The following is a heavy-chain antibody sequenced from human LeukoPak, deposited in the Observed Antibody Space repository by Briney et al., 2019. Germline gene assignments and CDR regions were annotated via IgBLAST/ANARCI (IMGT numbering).Heavy chain of an antibody. CDR2: IYSGGST. Sequence: GGSLRLSCAASGFTVSSNYMSWVRQAPGKGLEWVSVIYSGGSTYCADSVKGRFTISRDNSKNTLYLQMNSLRAEDTAVYYCARDKDGYNPPLGYWGQGTLVTVSS. CDR3: ARDKDGYNPPLGY. CDR1: GFTVSSNY. J-gene: IGHJ4*02. V-gene: IGHV3-53*01. D-gene: IGHD5-24*01.